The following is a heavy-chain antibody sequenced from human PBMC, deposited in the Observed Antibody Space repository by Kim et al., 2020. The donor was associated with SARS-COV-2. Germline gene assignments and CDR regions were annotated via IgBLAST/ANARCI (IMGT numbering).Heavy chain of an antibody. CDR3: ARDLSTGLPGGFDY. V-gene: IGHV3-21*01. J-gene: IGHJ4*02. Sequence: YADSVKTRFTIARDKARDSLYLQMNSLRAEDTAMYYCARDLSTGLPGGFDYWGPGTLVTVSS. D-gene: IGHD1-1*01.